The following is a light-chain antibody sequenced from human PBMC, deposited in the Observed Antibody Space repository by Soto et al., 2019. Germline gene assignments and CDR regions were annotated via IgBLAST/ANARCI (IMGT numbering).Light chain of an antibody. CDR2: DAS. CDR3: QQYNTYSPERT. Sequence: DIQMTQSPSTLSAFEGDRVTITCRASQSIGRWLAWYQQKPGKAPKLLIYDASSLESGVPSRFSGSGSGTEFTLTISSLQPDDFATYYCQQYNTYSPERTFGQGTKVEV. CDR1: QSIGRW. J-gene: IGKJ1*01. V-gene: IGKV1-5*01.